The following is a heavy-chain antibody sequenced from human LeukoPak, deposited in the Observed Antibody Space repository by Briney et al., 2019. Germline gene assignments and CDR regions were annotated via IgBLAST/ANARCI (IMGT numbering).Heavy chain of an antibody. Sequence: PSETLSLTCTVSGGSISSGGYYWSWIRQHPGKGLEWIGYIYYSGSTYYNPSLKSRVTISVDTSNNQFSLKLSSVTAADTAVYYCARGGARLYSYGYVFGYWGQGTLVTVSS. D-gene: IGHD5-18*01. CDR3: ARGGARLYSYGYVFGY. J-gene: IGHJ4*02. V-gene: IGHV4-31*03. CDR2: IYYSGST. CDR1: GGSISSGGYY.